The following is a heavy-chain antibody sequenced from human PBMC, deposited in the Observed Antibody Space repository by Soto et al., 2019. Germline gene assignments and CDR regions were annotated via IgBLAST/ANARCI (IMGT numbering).Heavy chain of an antibody. CDR1: GYSFTSYW. D-gene: IGHD4-17*01. CDR3: ARPANTVADHFDL. V-gene: IGHV5-51*01. J-gene: IGHJ4*02. Sequence: GESLKISCKGSGYSFTSYWIGWVRQMPRKGLEWMGIIYPGDSDTRYSPSFQGQVTISDDQSINTAYLQWDSLKASDTAIYYCARPANTVADHFDLWGQGTPVT. CDR2: IYPGDSDT.